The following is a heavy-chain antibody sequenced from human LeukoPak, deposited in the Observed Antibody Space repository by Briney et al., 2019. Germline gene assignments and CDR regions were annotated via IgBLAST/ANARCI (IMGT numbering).Heavy chain of an antibody. V-gene: IGHV3-21*01. Sequence: PGGSLRLSCVASGFTLSSYGMHWVRQAPGKGLEWVSSISSSSSYIYYADSVKGRFTISRDNAKNSLYLQMNSLRAEDTAVYYCASDTIVGATTFDYWGQGTLVTVSS. J-gene: IGHJ4*02. CDR2: ISSSSSYI. CDR1: GFTLSSYG. CDR3: ASDTIVGATTFDY. D-gene: IGHD1-26*01.